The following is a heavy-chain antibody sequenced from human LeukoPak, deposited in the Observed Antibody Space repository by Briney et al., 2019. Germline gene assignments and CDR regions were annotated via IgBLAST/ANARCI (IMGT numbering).Heavy chain of an antibody. D-gene: IGHD3-9*01. Sequence: PGRSLRLSCAASGFTFSSYGMHWVRQAPGKGLEWVAVIWYDGSNKYYADSVKGRFTISRDNSKNTLYLQMNSLRAEDTAVYYCARELHYYILTGYPNYYGMDVWDQGTTVTVS. CDR1: GFTFSSYG. V-gene: IGHV3-33*01. CDR3: ARELHYYILTGYPNYYGMDV. J-gene: IGHJ6*02. CDR2: IWYDGSNK.